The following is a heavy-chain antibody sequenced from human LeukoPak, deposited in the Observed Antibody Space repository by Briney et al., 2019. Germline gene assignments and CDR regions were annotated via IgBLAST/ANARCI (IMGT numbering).Heavy chain of an antibody. J-gene: IGHJ3*02. V-gene: IGHV4-4*07. CDR2: IYTSGST. D-gene: IGHD3-22*01. CDR3: AKYYYDSSGWPTGAFDI. CDR1: GGSISSYY. Sequence: SETLSLTCTVSGGSISSYYWSWIRQPAGKGLEWIGRIYTSGSTNYNPSLKSRVTMSVDTSKNQFSLKLSSVTAADTAVYYCAKYYYDSSGWPTGAFDIWGQGTMVTVSS.